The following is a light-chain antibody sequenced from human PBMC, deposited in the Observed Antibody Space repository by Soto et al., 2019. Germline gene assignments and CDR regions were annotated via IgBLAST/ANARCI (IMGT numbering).Light chain of an antibody. V-gene: IGKV3-20*01. Sequence: ELVLTQSPGILSLSPGERAALSCRASQSVSSSYLAWYQQKPGQAPRLLIYGASSRATGIPDRFSGSGSGTDFTLTISRLEPEDFAVYYCQQYGSSRWTFGQGTKV. CDR2: GAS. CDR1: QSVSSSY. CDR3: QQYGSSRWT. J-gene: IGKJ1*01.